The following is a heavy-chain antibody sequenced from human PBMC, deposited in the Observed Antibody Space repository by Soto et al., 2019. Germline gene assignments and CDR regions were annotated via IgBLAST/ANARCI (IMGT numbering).Heavy chain of an antibody. CDR3: AGVIAAAAGELTYYYGMDV. V-gene: IGHV4-59*01. CDR1: GGSISSYY. D-gene: IGHD6-13*01. CDR2: IYYSGST. Sequence: KRSETLSLTCTVSGGSISSYYWSWIRQPPGKGLEWIGYIYYSGSTNYNPSLKSRVTISVDTSKNQFSLKLSSVTAADTAVYYCAGVIAAAAGELTYYYGMDVWGQGTTATVSS. J-gene: IGHJ6*02.